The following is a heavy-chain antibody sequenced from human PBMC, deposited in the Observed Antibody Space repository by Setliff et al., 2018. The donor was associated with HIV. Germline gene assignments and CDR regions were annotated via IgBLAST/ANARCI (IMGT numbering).Heavy chain of an antibody. CDR1: GYSFTGYN. CDR2: INPDSGGT. D-gene: IGHD3-9*01. J-gene: IGHJ6*03. V-gene: IGHV1-2*02. Sequence: ASVKVSCKASGYSFTGYNLYWVRQAPGQGLEWMGWINPDSGGTKYSRKFEDRVTMSRDTSINTGFMELNSLRSDDTAVYYCARDVSGFDLFSSYMDVWGKGTTVTVSS. CDR3: ARDVSGFDLFSSYMDV.